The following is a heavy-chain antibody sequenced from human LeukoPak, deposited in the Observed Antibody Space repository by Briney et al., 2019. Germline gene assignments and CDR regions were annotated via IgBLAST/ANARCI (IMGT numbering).Heavy chain of an antibody. CDR3: ARENIVTTRDFDY. Sequence: PGGSLRLSCAASGFTFSSYSMNWVRQAPGKGLEWVSSISSSSSYIYYADSVKGRFTISRDNAKNSLYLQMNSLRAEDTAVYYCARENIVTTRDFDYWGQGTLVTVST. D-gene: IGHD5-12*01. V-gene: IGHV3-21*04. CDR1: GFTFSSYS. J-gene: IGHJ4*02. CDR2: ISSSSSYI.